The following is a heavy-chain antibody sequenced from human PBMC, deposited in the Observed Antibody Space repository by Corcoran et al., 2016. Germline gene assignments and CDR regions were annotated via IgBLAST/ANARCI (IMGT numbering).Heavy chain of an antibody. J-gene: IGHJ5*02. CDR1: GGSFSGYY. D-gene: IGHD2-15*01. V-gene: IGHV4-34*01. Sequence: QVQLQQWGAGLLKPSETLSLTCAVYGGSFSGYYWSWIRQPPGKGLEWIGEINHSGSTNYNPSLKSRVTISVDTSKNQFSLKLSSVTAADTAVYYCARDIVVVVAGRFDPWGQGTLVTVSS. CDR3: ARDIVVVVAGRFDP. CDR2: INHSGST.